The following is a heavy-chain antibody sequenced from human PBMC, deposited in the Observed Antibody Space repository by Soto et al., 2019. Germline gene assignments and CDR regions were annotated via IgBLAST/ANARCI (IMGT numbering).Heavy chain of an antibody. CDR1: GGSISSGGYY. D-gene: IGHD5-12*01. J-gene: IGHJ4*02. Sequence: PSETLSLTCTVSGGSISSGGYYWSWIRQHPGKGLEWIGYIYYSGSTYYNPSLKSRVTISLDTSKNQFSLKLRSVTAADTAVYYCARDRLPRGLEYWGQGTLVTVSS. CDR2: IYYSGST. CDR3: ARDRLPRGLEY. V-gene: IGHV4-31*03.